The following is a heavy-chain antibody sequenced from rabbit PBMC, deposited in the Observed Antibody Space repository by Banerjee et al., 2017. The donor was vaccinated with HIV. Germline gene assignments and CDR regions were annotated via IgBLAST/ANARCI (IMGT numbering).Heavy chain of an antibody. CDR3: ASAGSTYYNGFNL. J-gene: IGHJ4*01. Sequence: QEQLEESGGDLVKPEGSLTLTCTASGFSFSSSYWICWVRQAPGKGLEWIACIYAGSSGSTYYASWAKGRFTISKTSSTTVTLQMTSLTAADTATYFCASAGSTYYNGFNLWGPGTLVTVS. D-gene: IGHD8-1*01. V-gene: IGHV1S45*01. CDR1: GFSFSSSYW. CDR2: IYAGSSGST.